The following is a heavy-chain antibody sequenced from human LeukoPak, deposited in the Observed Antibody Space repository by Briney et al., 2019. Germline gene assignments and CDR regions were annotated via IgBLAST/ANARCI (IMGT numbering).Heavy chain of an antibody. CDR2: VFYNETA. CDR3: AQDNYGAFDY. J-gene: IGHJ4*02. D-gene: IGHD4-11*01. Sequence: SETVSLTCAVSGYPISSGYYWGWIRQPPGKGLQWLGSVFYNETARYNPSLQSRVTVSIDTSKNQFSLKLSSVTAGDTAIYYCAQDNYGAFDYWGQGSLVTVSS. CDR1: GYPISSGYY. V-gene: IGHV4-38-2*01.